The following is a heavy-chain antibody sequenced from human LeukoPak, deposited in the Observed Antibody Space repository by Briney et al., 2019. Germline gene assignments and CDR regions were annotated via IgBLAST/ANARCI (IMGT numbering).Heavy chain of an antibody. CDR3: ARGNWNFHWFDP. CDR2: IIPIFGTA. Sequence: GASVKVSCKASGGTLSSYAISWVRQAPGQGLEWMGGIIPIFGTANYAQKFQGRVTITADESTSTAYMELSSLRSEDTAVYYCARGNWNFHWFDPWGQGTLVTVSS. CDR1: GGTLSSYA. D-gene: IGHD1-7*01. J-gene: IGHJ5*02. V-gene: IGHV1-69*13.